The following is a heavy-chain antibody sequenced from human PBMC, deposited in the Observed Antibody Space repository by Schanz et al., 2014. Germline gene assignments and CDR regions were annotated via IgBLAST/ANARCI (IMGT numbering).Heavy chain of an antibody. CDR3: ARDGVAATTDFEY. V-gene: IGHV3-21*06. J-gene: IGHJ4*02. CDR1: GFSFDSYN. Sequence: EVQLVESGGCLVKPGGSLRLSCTASGFSFDSYNMNWVRQSPGKGLEWVAFLSFDSRHIYYADSVKGRFTISRDNAKSSLHLQMNSLRADDTAVYYCARDGVAATTDFEYWGQGALVTVSS. D-gene: IGHD1-1*01. CDR2: LSFDSRHI.